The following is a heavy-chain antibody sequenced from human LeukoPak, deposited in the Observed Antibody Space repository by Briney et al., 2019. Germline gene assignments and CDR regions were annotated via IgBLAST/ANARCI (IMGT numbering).Heavy chain of an antibody. V-gene: IGHV1-69*04. CDR3: ARDFGDYYGSGSYYFRYYYYGMDV. D-gene: IGHD3-10*01. CDR2: IIPILGTA. J-gene: IGHJ6*02. CDR1: GGTFSSYA. Sequence: ASVEVSCKASGGTFSSYAIRWVRQAPGQGLEWMGRIIPILGTANYAQKFQGRVTITADKSTSTAYMELSSLRSEDTAVYYCARDFGDYYGSGSYYFRYYYYGMDVWGQGTTVTVSS.